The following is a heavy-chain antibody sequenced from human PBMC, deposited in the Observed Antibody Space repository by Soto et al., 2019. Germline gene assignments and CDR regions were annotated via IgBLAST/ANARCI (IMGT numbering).Heavy chain of an antibody. Sequence: QVQLVQSGAEVKKPGSSVKVSCKASVNTFSKYAISWVRQAPGQGLEWMGGLIPILGTAKYAQKFQGRVTITADESTRTAYMELSSVRFEDTAVYYCARDSHDYIWGSYRNGMDVWGQGTTVSVSS. CDR3: ARDSHDYIWGSYRNGMDV. V-gene: IGHV1-69*01. CDR2: LIPILGTA. D-gene: IGHD3-16*02. J-gene: IGHJ6*02. CDR1: VNTFSKYA.